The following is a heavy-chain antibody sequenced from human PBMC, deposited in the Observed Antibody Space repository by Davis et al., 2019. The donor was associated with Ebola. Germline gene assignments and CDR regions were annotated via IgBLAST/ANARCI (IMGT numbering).Heavy chain of an antibody. CDR2: FQTTGST. CDR3: ARWPGYCSGGNCYSGLDV. D-gene: IGHD2-15*01. V-gene: IGHV4-4*07. Sequence: PSETLSLTCTVSGGSISGYYWNWIRRPAGKGLEWIGRFQTTGSTNYNPSLKSRVTRSVDTSKNQLSLKLNSVTAADTAVYYCARWPGYCSGGNCYSGLDVWGQGTTVTVSS. CDR1: GGSISGYY. J-gene: IGHJ6*02.